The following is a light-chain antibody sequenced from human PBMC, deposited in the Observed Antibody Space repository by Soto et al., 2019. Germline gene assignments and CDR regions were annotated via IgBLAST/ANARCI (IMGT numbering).Light chain of an antibody. CDR3: QQYGSSPRVT. J-gene: IGKJ5*01. CDR1: QSVSSRY. V-gene: IGKV3-20*01. Sequence: ILLTQSPCTLALSPGERATLSCGASQSVSSRYLAWYQQKPGQAPRLLIYGASSRATGIPDRFSGSGSGTDFTLTISRLEPDDSAAYYCQQYGSSPRVTFGQGTRLEIK. CDR2: GAS.